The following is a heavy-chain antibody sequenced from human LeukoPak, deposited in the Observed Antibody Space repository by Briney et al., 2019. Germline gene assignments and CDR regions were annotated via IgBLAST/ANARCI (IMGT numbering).Heavy chain of an antibody. V-gene: IGHV3-23*01. CDR1: GFTFSRYA. J-gene: IGHJ3*01. Sequence: PGGSLRLSCAASGFTFSRYAVTWVRQAPGKGLEWVSVTSGNGGSTHYAGSVKGRFTISRDNSKNTLYLQMNSLRGDDTAVYYCAKDPNGDHAGAFDFWGQGTWSPSPQ. D-gene: IGHD4-17*01. CDR3: AKDPNGDHAGAFDF. CDR2: TSGNGGST.